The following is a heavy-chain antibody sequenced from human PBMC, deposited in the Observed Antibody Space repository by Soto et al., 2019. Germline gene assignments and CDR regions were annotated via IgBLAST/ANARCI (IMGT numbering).Heavy chain of an antibody. D-gene: IGHD1-1*01. CDR3: ASRYGRAFDY. V-gene: IGHV4-59*08. CDR2: IYYSGST. J-gene: IGHJ4*02. CDR1: GGSISSYY. Sequence: QVQLQESGPGLVKPSETLSLTCTVSGGSISSYYWSWIRQPPGKGLEWIGYIYYSGSTNYNPALTRRVAISVATSKLQYSLKLSSVTAADTAVYYCASRYGRAFDYWGQGTLVTVSS.